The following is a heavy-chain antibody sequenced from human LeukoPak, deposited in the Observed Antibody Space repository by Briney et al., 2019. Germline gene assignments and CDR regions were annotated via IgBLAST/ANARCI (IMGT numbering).Heavy chain of an antibody. CDR1: GGSISSYY. V-gene: IGHV4-59*01. CDR3: ARGRDYGDSYYYYYYMDV. Sequence: SETLSLTCTVSGGSISSYYWSWIRQPPGKGLEWMGYICYSGSTNYNPSPKSRVTISVDTSKNQFSLKLSSVTAADTAVYYCARGRDYGDSYYYYYYMDVWGKGTTSPSP. J-gene: IGHJ6*03. CDR2: ICYSGST. D-gene: IGHD4-17*01.